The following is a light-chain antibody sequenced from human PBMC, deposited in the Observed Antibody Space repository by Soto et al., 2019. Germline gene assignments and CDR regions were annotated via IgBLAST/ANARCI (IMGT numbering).Light chain of an antibody. J-gene: IGLJ3*02. V-gene: IGLV4-60*02. CDR3: ETWDSNTRV. CDR2: LEGSGSY. Sequence: QLVLTQSSSASASLGSSVKLTCTLSSGHSSYIIAWHQQQPGKATRYLMKLEGSGSYNKGSGVPDRFSGYSSGADRYLTVFNLQFEDEADYYCETWDSNTRVFGGGTKVTVL. CDR1: SGHSSYI.